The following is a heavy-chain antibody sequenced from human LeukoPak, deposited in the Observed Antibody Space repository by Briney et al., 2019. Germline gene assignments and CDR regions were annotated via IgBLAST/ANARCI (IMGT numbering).Heavy chain of an antibody. CDR1: GLTFSSYA. D-gene: IGHD6-6*01. V-gene: IGHV3-23*01. CDR2: ISGSGGST. J-gene: IGHJ1*01. Sequence: PGGSLRLSCAASGLTFSSYAMSRVRQAPGKGLEWVSAISGSGGSTYCADSVKGRFTISRDSSKHTLYLQMNSLRAEDTAVYFCAKDAYTSSAGRHFQHWGQGTLVTVSS. CDR3: AKDAYTSSAGRHFQH.